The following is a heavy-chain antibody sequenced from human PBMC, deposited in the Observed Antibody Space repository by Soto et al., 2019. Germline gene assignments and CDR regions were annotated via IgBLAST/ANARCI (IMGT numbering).Heavy chain of an antibody. D-gene: IGHD3-10*01. Sequence: PVGSLRLSCAASGFTFSNAWMSWVRQAPGKGLEWLGRVKSNTDGGTTDYAAPVKGRFTISRDDSKNTLYLQMNSLKTEDTAVYYCTTSPPYYNDYWGQGTLVTVSS. V-gene: IGHV3-15*01. CDR2: VKSNTDGGTT. CDR3: TTSPPYYNDY. J-gene: IGHJ4*02. CDR1: GFTFSNAW.